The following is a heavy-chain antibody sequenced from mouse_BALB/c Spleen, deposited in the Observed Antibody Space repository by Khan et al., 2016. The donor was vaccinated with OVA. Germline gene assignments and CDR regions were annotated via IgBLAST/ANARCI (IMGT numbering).Heavy chain of an antibody. CDR2: INPGSGST. V-gene: IGHV1-54*01. Sequence: QVQLKESGGEVIRPGTSVKVSCKASGYAFTHYLIEWVKQRPGQGLEWIGVINPGSGSTNYNEKFKGKAILTADKSSSTAYMQLSSLTSDDSAVYFWARDDYGSFRYFDYWGQGTTLTVSS. D-gene: IGHD2-1*01. J-gene: IGHJ2*01. CDR1: GYAFTHYL. CDR3: ARDDYGSFRYFDY.